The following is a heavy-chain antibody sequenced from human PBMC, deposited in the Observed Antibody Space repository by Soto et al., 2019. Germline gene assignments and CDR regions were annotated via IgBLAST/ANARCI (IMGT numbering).Heavy chain of an antibody. D-gene: IGHD2-2*01. CDR2: IIPIFGTA. CDR1: GGTFSSYA. Sequence: QVQLVQSGAEVKKPGSSVKVSCKASGGTFSSYAISWVRQAPGQGLEWMGGIIPIFGTANYAQKFQGRVTITADDSXXTXYXXLSSRRPEDTAVYYCAIASRGVLVTSAIGPYYFDYWGQGTLVTVSS. J-gene: IGHJ4*02. CDR3: AIASRGVLVTSAIGPYYFDY. V-gene: IGHV1-69*12.